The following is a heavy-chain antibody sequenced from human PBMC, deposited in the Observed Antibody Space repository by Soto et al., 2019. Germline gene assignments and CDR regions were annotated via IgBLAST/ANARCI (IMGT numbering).Heavy chain of an antibody. J-gene: IGHJ5*02. Sequence: PSETLSLTCTVSGGSISSGDYDWSWIRQPPGKGLEWIGYIYYSGSTYYNPSLKSRVTISVDTSKNQFSLKLSSVTAADTAVYYCARERFYTYGIDHWGQGTLVTVSS. CDR1: GGSISSGDYD. D-gene: IGHD2-2*02. CDR3: ARERFYTYGIDH. CDR2: IYYSGST. V-gene: IGHV4-30-4*01.